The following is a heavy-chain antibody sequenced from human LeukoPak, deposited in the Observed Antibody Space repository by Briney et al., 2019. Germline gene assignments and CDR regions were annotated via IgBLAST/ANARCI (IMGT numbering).Heavy chain of an antibody. CDR2: INPNSGDT. CDR3: ARANFLYCSSTTCLFDY. J-gene: IGHJ4*02. V-gene: IGHV1-2*02. Sequence: ASLKVSCKASGYTFTDYYLHLVRQAPGQGFEWMGWINPNSGDTNYAQKFQGRVTITRDTSISTAHMEMSRLRSDDTAVYYCARANFLYCSSTTCLFDYWGQGTLVTVSS. D-gene: IGHD2-2*01. CDR1: GYTFTDYY.